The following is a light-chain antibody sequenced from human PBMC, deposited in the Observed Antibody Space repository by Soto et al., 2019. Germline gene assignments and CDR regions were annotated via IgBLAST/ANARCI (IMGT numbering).Light chain of an antibody. V-gene: IGKV3-11*01. CDR3: HQYASSFGT. CDR1: QYVGSR. J-gene: IGKJ1*01. CDR2: YMS. Sequence: EIVLTQSPATLSSSPGETATLSCRASQYVGSRLAWYQHKPGQAPRLLIYYMSKRATGIPARFSGSGSGTDFALTISRLEPEDFALYYCHQYASSFGTFGQGTKVDIK.